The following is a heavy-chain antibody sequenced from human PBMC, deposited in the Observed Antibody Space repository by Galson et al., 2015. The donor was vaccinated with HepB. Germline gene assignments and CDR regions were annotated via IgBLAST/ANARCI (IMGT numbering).Heavy chain of an antibody. Sequence: SVKVSCKASGYTFTSYDINWVRQATGQGLEWMGWMNPNSGNTGYAQKFQGRVTMTRNTSISTAYMELSSLRSEDTAVYYCARGYPRGYSGYDHSDYWGQGTLVTVSS. CDR2: MNPNSGNT. J-gene: IGHJ4*02. V-gene: IGHV1-8*01. CDR1: GYTFTSYD. CDR3: ARGYPRGYSGYDHSDY. D-gene: IGHD5-12*01.